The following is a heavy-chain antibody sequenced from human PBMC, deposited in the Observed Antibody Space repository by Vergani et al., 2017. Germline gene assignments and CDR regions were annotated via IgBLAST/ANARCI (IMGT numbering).Heavy chain of an antibody. CDR1: GFTFDDYA. V-gene: IGHV3-43D*03. CDR2: SSWDGGST. CDR3: AKDSGVRGDTPSFDY. Sequence: EVQLVESGGVVVQPGGSLRLSCAASGFTFDDYAMHWVRQAPGKGLEWVSLSSWDGGSTYYADSVKGRFTISRDNSKNSLYLQMNSLRAEDTALYYCAKDSGVRGDTPSFDYWGQGTLVTVSS. J-gene: IGHJ4*02. D-gene: IGHD3-10*01.